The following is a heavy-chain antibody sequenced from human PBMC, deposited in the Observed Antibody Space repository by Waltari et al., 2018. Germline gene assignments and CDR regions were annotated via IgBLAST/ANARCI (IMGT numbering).Heavy chain of an antibody. V-gene: IGHV3-7*01. CDR2: IKQDGSEK. J-gene: IGHJ4*02. D-gene: IGHD3-10*01. CDR3: ARDQSSGY. CDR1: GFMFSSYW. Sequence: EVQLVESGGGLVQPGGSLRLSCAASGFMFSSYWMGWGRQAPGKGPEWVANIKQDGSEKYYVDNVKGRFTISRDNAKNSLYLQMNSLRAEDTAVYYCARDQSSGYWGQGTLVTVSS.